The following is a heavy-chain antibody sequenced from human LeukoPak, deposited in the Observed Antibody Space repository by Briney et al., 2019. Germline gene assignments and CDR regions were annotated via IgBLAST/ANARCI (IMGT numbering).Heavy chain of an antibody. CDR1: GYTFTSYD. CDR2: MNPNSGNT. CDR3: ATRIRGVIY. J-gene: IGHJ4*02. Sequence: GASVKVSCKASGYTFTSYDINWVRQATGQGLEWMGWMNPNSGNTGYAQKFQGRVTMTRNTSISTTYPELSSLRSEDTAIYYCATRIRGVIYWGQGTLATVSS. V-gene: IGHV1-8*01. D-gene: IGHD2/OR15-2a*01.